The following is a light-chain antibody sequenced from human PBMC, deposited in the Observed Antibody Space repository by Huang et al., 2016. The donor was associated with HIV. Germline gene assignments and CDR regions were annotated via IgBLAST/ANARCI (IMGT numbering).Light chain of an antibody. CDR3: HQYNNWLLS. J-gene: IGKJ4*01. CDR1: RSVSTN. Sequence: EIVMTQSPATLSVSPGQRVTLSCRANRSVSTNLAWYQKRTGQAPRLLIYGSSTRAPGIPARFSGSGSGTDFSLTISSLQSEDFALYYCHQYNNWLLSFGGGTRV. V-gene: IGKV3-15*01. CDR2: GSS.